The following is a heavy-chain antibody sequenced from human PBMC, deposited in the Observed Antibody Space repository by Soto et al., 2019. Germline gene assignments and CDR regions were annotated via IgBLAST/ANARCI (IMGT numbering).Heavy chain of an antibody. J-gene: IGHJ5*02. D-gene: IGHD2-2*01. V-gene: IGHV1-46*03. CDR3: ARGDIVVVPAASWFDP. CDR2: INPSGGST. Sequence: GASVKVSCKASGYTFTTYAVAWVRQAPGQGLEWMGIINPSGGSTSYAQKFQGRVTMTRDTSTSTVYMELSSLRSEDTAVYYCARGDIVVVPAASWFDPWGQGTLVTVSS. CDR1: GYTFTTYA.